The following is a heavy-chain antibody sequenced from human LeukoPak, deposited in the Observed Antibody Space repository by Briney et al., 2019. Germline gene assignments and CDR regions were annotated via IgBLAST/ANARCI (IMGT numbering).Heavy chain of an antibody. Sequence: GGSLRLSCAASGFTFSSYSMNWVRQAPGKGLEWVSSISSSSSYIYYADSVKGRFTISRDNAKNSPYLQMNSLRAEDTAVYYCAREYGPGAFDIWGQGTMVTVSS. V-gene: IGHV3-21*01. CDR2: ISSSSSYI. J-gene: IGHJ3*02. D-gene: IGHD3-10*01. CDR3: AREYGPGAFDI. CDR1: GFTFSSYS.